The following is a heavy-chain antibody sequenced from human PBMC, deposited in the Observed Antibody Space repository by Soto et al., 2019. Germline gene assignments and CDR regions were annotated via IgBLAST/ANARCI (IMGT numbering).Heavy chain of an antibody. Sequence: EVQLVESGGGLVQPGGSLRLSCAASGFTFSSHWMHWVRQAPGKGLVWVSRISSDGSNTAYADSVKGRFTISRDNAKNTLYLQMNSLRAEDTAVYYCAKSPYCGSRLDYWGQGTLVTVSS. D-gene: IGHD6-13*01. CDR1: GFTFSSHW. V-gene: IGHV3-74*01. CDR3: AKSPYCGSRLDY. CDR2: ISSDGSNT. J-gene: IGHJ4*02.